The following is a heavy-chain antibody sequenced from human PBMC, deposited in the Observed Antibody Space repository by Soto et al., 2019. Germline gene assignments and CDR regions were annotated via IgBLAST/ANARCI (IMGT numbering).Heavy chain of an antibody. CDR2: IYHSGST. V-gene: IGHV4-30-2*06. CDR1: GGSISSGGYS. Sequence: QLQLQESGSGLVKPSQTLSLTCTVSGGSISSGGYSWNWIRQSPGRGLEWIGYIYHSGSTSYNPSLKSRLTILVDRSKNQFSLKLNSATAADTAVYYCARVAYGDYAFGHWGQGTLVTVSS. D-gene: IGHD4-17*01. J-gene: IGHJ4*02. CDR3: ARVAYGDYAFGH.